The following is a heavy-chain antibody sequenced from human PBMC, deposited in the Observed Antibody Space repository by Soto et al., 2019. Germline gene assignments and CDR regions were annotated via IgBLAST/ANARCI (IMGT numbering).Heavy chain of an antibody. Sequence: SETLSLTCTVSGGSISSGDYYWSWIRQPPGKGLEWIGYIYYSGSTYYNPSLKSRVTISVDTSKNQFSLKLSSVTAADTAVYYCDRDTYGSGFNWFDPWGQGTLVTV. J-gene: IGHJ5*02. CDR2: IYYSGST. CDR3: DRDTYGSGFNWFDP. V-gene: IGHV4-30-4*01. CDR1: GGSISSGDYY. D-gene: IGHD3-10*01.